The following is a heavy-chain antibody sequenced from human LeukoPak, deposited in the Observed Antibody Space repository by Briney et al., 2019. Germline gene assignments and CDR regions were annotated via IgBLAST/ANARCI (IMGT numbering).Heavy chain of an antibody. D-gene: IGHD2-8*01. Sequence: ASVKVSCKASGYTFTSYGISWVRQAPGQGLEWMRWISAYNGNTNYAQKLQGRVTMTTDTSTSTAYMELRSLRSDDTAVYYCARGDPIVLMGAFDIWGQGTMVTVSS. CDR3: ARGDPIVLMGAFDI. CDR2: ISAYNGNT. J-gene: IGHJ3*02. CDR1: GYTFTSYG. V-gene: IGHV1-18*01.